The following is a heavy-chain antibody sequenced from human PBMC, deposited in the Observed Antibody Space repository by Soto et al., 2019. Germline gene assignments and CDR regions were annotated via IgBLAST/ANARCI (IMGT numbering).Heavy chain of an antibody. CDR3: AREVRISSY. J-gene: IGHJ4*02. V-gene: IGHV3-23*01. CDR1: GFTFSTYA. CDR2: ISGSGSTT. D-gene: IGHD1-1*01. Sequence: EVQLLESGGGLVQPGGSLRLSCAASGFTFSTYAMSWVRQAPGKGLEWVSAISGSGSTTYYTDSVKGRFTISRDNSKNRVYLQMNSLRAEDTAVYYCAREVRISSYWGQGTLVTVSS.